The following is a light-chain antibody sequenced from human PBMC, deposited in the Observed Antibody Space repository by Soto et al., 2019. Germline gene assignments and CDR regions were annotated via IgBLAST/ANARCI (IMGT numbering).Light chain of an antibody. V-gene: IGLV1-47*01. CDR3: ATWDDGLSGVL. Sequence: QSVLTQPPSASGTPGQRVSITCSGSDSNIGSNSVNWYQQVPGMAPKLLVYKSDQRPSGVPDRFSGSKSVTSASLAISGLRAEDEAEYYCATWDDGLSGVLFGGGTKLTVL. CDR2: KSD. J-gene: IGLJ2*01. CDR1: DSNIGSNS.